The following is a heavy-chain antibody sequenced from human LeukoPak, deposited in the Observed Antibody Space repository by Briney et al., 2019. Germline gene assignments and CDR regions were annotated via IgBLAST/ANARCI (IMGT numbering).Heavy chain of an antibody. J-gene: IGHJ4*02. CDR2: INHSGST. V-gene: IGHV4-34*01. CDR1: GGSISSYY. D-gene: IGHD3-22*01. Sequence: SETLFLTCTVSGGSISSYYWSWIRQPPGKGLEWIGEINHSGSTNYNPSLKSRVTISVDTSKNQFSLKLSSVTAADTAVYYCASSRGQWLVRGYFDYWGQGTLVTVSS. CDR3: ASSRGQWLVRGYFDY.